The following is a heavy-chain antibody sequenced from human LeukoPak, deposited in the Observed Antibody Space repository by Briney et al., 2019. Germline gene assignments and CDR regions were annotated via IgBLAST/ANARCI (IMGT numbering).Heavy chain of an antibody. CDR2: ISYDGSNK. Sequence: GSLRLSCAASGFTFSDYGMHWVRQAPGKGLEWVAVISYDGSNKYYADSVKGRFTISKDNSKNTLYLQMNSLRAEDTAVYYCARGTIAARPLDYRGQGTLVTVSS. CDR1: GFTFSDYG. D-gene: IGHD6-6*01. J-gene: IGHJ4*02. CDR3: ARGTIAARPLDY. V-gene: IGHV3-30*19.